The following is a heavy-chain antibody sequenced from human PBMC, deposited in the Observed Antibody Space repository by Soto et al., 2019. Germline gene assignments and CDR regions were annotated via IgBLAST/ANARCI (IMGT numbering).Heavy chain of an antibody. CDR2: ISSSSTI. D-gene: IGHD6-6*01. CDR1: GFTFSSYS. Sequence: GGSLRLSCAASGFTFSSYSMNWVRQAPGKGLEWVSYISSSSTIYYADSVKGRFTISRDNAKNSLYLQMNSLRAEDTAVYYCARDVRGNIAAWGQGTLVTVSS. CDR3: ARDVRGNIAA. J-gene: IGHJ4*02. V-gene: IGHV3-48*01.